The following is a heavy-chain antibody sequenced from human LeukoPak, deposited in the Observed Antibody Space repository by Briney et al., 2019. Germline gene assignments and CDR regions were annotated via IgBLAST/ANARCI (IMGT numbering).Heavy chain of an antibody. Sequence: GGSLRLSCAASGFTFSRYGMHWVRQAPGKGLEWVSFTRFDGKNKYYADSVKGRFTISRDNAKKSLYLQMNSLRAEDTAVYYCAKDLMRDRWFGESWGQGTLVTVSS. CDR3: AKDLMRDRWFGES. D-gene: IGHD3-10*01. CDR1: GFTFSRYG. CDR2: TRFDGKNK. V-gene: IGHV3-30*02. J-gene: IGHJ5*02.